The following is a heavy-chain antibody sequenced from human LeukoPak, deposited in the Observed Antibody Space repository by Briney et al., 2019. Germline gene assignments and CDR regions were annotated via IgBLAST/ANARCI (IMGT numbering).Heavy chain of an antibody. CDR1: GFTFNSYD. J-gene: IGHJ4*02. D-gene: IGHD2-21*01. Sequence: GGSLRLSCAASGFTFNSYDMHWIRQAPGKGLEWVALIWYDGSNKYYPDSVKARFTISRDNSKNTLYLQLNSLRAEDTAVYYCARDSDLDYWGQGTLVTVSS. V-gene: IGHV3-33*01. CDR2: IWYDGSNK. CDR3: ARDSDLDY.